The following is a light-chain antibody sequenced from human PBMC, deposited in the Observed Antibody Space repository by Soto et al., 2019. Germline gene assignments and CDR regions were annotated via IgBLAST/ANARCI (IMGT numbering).Light chain of an antibody. CDR3: QQYGISPRT. CDR1: QSVSSSY. V-gene: IGKV3-20*01. CDR2: GGS. J-gene: IGKJ1*01. Sequence: EVVLTQSPGTLSLSPGERATLSFRASQSVSSSYFAWYQQKPGQAPRLLIYGGSSRATGIPDRFSGSGSGTDFTLTISRLEPEDFAVYYCQQYGISPRTFGQGTKVEIK.